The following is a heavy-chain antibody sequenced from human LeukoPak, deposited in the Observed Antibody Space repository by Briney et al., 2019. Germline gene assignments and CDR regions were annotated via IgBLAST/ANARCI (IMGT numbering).Heavy chain of an antibody. D-gene: IGHD3-22*01. Sequence: ASVKVSCKASGYTFTSYGISWVRQAPGQGLEWMGWISAYNGNTNYAQKLQGRVTMTTDTSTSTAYMELRSLRSDDPAVYYCATPKYYYDSSGYPGDSFDIWGQGTMVTVSS. V-gene: IGHV1-18*01. CDR2: ISAYNGNT. CDR3: ATPKYYYDSSGYPGDSFDI. J-gene: IGHJ3*02. CDR1: GYTFTSYG.